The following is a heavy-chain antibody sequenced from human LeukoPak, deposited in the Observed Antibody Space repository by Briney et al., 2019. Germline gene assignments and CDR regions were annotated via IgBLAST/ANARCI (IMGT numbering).Heavy chain of an antibody. CDR2: ISSSGSTI. CDR3: ARGVMMVRGSAYYMDV. D-gene: IGHD3-10*01. J-gene: IGHJ6*03. Sequence: GGSLRPSCAASGFTFSDYYMSWIRQAPGKGLEWVSYISSSGSTIYYADSVKGRFTISRDNAKNSLYLQMNSLRAEDTAVYYCARGVMMVRGSAYYMDVWGKGTTVTISS. CDR1: GFTFSDYY. V-gene: IGHV3-11*04.